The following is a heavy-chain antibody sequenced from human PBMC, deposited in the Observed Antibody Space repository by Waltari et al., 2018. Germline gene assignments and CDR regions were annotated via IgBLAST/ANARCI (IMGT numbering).Heavy chain of an antibody. J-gene: IGHJ3*01. CDR3: ATNLIRAYAFDV. V-gene: IGHV1-24*01. D-gene: IGHD3-10*01. Sequence: QVQLQQSGTEVKTPGASVKVSCKVFVKTLIATAMHWVRQAPGKGLEWLGGFDAEQGDTIYAQKFQGRVSMTEDTSAGTAYMELNNLRSDDTAVYYCATNLIRAYAFDVWGQGTVVSVSS. CDR2: FDAEQGDT. CDR1: VKTLIATA.